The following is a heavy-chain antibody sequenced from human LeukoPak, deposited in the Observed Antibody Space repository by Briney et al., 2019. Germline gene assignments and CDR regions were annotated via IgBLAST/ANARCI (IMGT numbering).Heavy chain of an antibody. CDR2: VHPDGTNT. Sequence: PGGSLRLSCAASGFTFSGSAMHWVRQAPGKGLVWVSRVHPDGTNTAYSDSVKGRFTISRDNARNTVYLQMNSLRAEDAAVYYCATYVDTVRYDAFDVWGQGTMVTVSS. J-gene: IGHJ3*01. D-gene: IGHD5-18*01. CDR3: ATYVDTVRYDAFDV. V-gene: IGHV3-74*01. CDR1: GFTFSGSA.